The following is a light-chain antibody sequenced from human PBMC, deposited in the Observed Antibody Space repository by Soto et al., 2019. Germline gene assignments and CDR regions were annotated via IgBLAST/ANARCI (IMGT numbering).Light chain of an antibody. V-gene: IGKV1-5*01. CDR1: QNISDW. Sequence: DIQMTQSPSSLSASVGDRVTITCRASQNISDWLAWYQQKPGKAPELLISDASTLATGVPSRFSGSGSGTEFTLTISSLQTDDSATYFCQEYKTYAFGPGTKVDI. J-gene: IGKJ2*01. CDR2: DAS. CDR3: QEYKTYA.